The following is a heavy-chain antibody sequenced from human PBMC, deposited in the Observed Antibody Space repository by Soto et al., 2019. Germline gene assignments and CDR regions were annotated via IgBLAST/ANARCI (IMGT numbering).Heavy chain of an antibody. Sequence: EVQLVESGGGLVQPGGSLRLSCAASGLTFSSYSMNWVRQAPGNGLEWVSYISSSSSTIYYADSVNGRFTISRDNAKNSLYLQMNSLRAEDTAVYYCARHPERIAQIGWFAAWGQGTLVTVS. CDR2: ISSSSSTI. CDR1: GLTFSSYS. V-gene: IGHV3-48*01. D-gene: IGHD6-13*01. CDR3: ARHPERIAQIGWFAA. J-gene: IGHJ5*02.